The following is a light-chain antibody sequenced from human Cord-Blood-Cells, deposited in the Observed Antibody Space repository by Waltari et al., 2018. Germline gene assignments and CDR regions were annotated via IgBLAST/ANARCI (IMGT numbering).Light chain of an antibody. CDR1: QSVSSY. Sequence: EIVLTQSPATLSLSPGERATLSCRASQSVSSYLAWYQQKPGQAPRLLIYDASNRATGIPARFSGSGSGTDFTLTISSLEPEDCAVYYCQQRSNWEVTFGPGTKVDIK. J-gene: IGKJ3*01. CDR2: DAS. CDR3: QQRSNWEVT. V-gene: IGKV3-11*01.